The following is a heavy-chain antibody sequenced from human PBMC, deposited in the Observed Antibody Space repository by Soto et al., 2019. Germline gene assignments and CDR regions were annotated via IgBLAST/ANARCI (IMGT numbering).Heavy chain of an antibody. D-gene: IGHD2-15*01. Sequence: GESLKISCKGSGYSFTSYWISWVRQMPGKGLEWMGRIDPSDSYTNYSPSFQGHVTISADKSISTAYLQWSSLKASDTAMYYCARLYCSGGSCYTMGYFDYWGQGTLVTVSS. J-gene: IGHJ4*02. CDR1: GYSFTSYW. V-gene: IGHV5-10-1*01. CDR3: ARLYCSGGSCYTMGYFDY. CDR2: IDPSDSYT.